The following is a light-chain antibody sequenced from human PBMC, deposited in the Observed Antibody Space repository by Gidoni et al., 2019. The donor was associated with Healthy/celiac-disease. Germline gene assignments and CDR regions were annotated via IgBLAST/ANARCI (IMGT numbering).Light chain of an antibody. Sequence: ASGTPGQGVTISCSGSSSNIGSNTVNWYQQLPGTAPKLLIYSNNQRPSGVPDRFSGSKSGTSASLAISGLQSEDEADYYCAAWDDSLNGPVFGGGTKLTVL. CDR2: SNN. CDR3: AAWDDSLNGPV. V-gene: IGLV1-44*01. J-gene: IGLJ2*01. CDR1: SSNIGSNT.